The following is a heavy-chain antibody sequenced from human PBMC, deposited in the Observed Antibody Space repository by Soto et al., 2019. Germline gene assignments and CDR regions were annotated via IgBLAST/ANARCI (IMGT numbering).Heavy chain of an antibody. V-gene: IGHV2-5*01. J-gene: IGHJ4*02. Sequence: SGPTLVNPTQTLTLTCTFSGFSLTTSGVGVAWIRQPPGKALEWLALVYGNDDKRYRPSVKNRLTITKDNSRNQVVLTMANLTPVDTATYYCAHRRVAAVTTFDFWGQGSQVTVSS. CDR2: VYGNDDK. D-gene: IGHD4-17*01. CDR3: AHRRVAAVTTFDF. CDR1: GFSLTTSGVG.